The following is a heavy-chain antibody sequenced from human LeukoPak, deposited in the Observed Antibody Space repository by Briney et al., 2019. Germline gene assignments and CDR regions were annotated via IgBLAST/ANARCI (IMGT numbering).Heavy chain of an antibody. V-gene: IGHV3-23*01. J-gene: IGHJ4*02. CDR3: AKAPSSGWYGYFDY. Sequence: PGGSLRLSCAASGFTFSSYAMGWVRQAPGKGLEWVSAISGSGGSTYYADSVKGRFTISRDNSKNTLYLQMNSLRAEDTAVYYCAKAPSSGWYGYFDYWGQGTLVTVSS. D-gene: IGHD6-19*01. CDR2: ISGSGGST. CDR1: GFTFSSYA.